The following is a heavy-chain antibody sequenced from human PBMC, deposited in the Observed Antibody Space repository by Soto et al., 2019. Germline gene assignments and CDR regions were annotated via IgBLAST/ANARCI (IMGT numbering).Heavy chain of an antibody. CDR2: INHSGST. D-gene: IGHD3-22*01. CDR3: AGPEDSSGYRYYYYYYGMDV. Sequence: SETLSLTCAVYGGSFSGYYWSWIRQPPGKGLEWIGEINHSGSTNYNPSLKSRVTISVDTSKNQFSLKLSSVTAADTAVFYCAGPEDSSGYRYYYYYYGMDVWGQGTTVT. V-gene: IGHV4-34*01. J-gene: IGHJ6*02. CDR1: GGSFSGYY.